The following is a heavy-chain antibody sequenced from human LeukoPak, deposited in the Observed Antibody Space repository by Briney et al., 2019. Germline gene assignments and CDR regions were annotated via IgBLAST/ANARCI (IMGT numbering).Heavy chain of an antibody. Sequence: GGSLRLSCAASGFTFSSYAMSWVRQAPGKGLEWVAAVSGSGDDTYYADSVKGRFTISRDNSKNTLYLQMNSLRVEDTAVYYCANRGSSGWYGVIDYWGQGTLATVSS. V-gene: IGHV3-23*01. D-gene: IGHD6-19*01. CDR1: GFTFSSYA. CDR3: ANRGSSGWYGVIDY. CDR2: VSGSGDDT. J-gene: IGHJ4*02.